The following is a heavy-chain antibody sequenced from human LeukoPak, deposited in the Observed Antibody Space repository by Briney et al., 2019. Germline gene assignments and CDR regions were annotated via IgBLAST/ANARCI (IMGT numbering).Heavy chain of an antibody. CDR2: INTDGTVT. V-gene: IGHV3-74*01. CDR1: GFTFSKYW. J-gene: IGHJ4*02. D-gene: IGHD6-19*01. CDR3: ATNQWLALPPDS. Sequence: GGSLTLSWAASGFTFSKYWMLWVRQAPGKGLESVSRINTDGTVTTYADSVKGGFTVSRDNADNTIFLQMNSVRDEATDVYYCATNQWLALPPDSWGPGTPVTVSS.